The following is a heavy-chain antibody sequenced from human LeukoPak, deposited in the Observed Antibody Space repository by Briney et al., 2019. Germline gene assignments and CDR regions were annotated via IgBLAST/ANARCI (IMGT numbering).Heavy chain of an antibody. CDR1: GGSISSSSYY. CDR3: ARIESGCYPLGAEAFDI. V-gene: IGHV4-39*01. J-gene: IGHJ3*02. Sequence: SETLSLTCTVSGGSISSSSYYWGWIRQPPGKGLEWIGSIYYSGSTYYNPSLKSRVTISVDTSKNQFSLKLSSVTAADTAVYYRARIESGCYPLGAEAFDIWGQGTMVTVSS. D-gene: IGHD6-19*01. CDR2: IYYSGST.